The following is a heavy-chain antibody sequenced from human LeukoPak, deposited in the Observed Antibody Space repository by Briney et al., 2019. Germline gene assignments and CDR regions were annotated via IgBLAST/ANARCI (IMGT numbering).Heavy chain of an antibody. CDR3: AGAGKATVVTV. J-gene: IGHJ4*02. Sequence: PSETLSLTCSVSGVSISSYSWTWIRQPAGKGLEWIGRIYSSGSTNYYPSLKSRVAMSVDTSKNKFSLNLTSVTSADAAVCYYAGAGKATVVTVWGQRTPVTVSS. V-gene: IGHV4-4*07. CDR2: IYSSGST. CDR1: GVSISSYS. D-gene: IGHD4-23*01.